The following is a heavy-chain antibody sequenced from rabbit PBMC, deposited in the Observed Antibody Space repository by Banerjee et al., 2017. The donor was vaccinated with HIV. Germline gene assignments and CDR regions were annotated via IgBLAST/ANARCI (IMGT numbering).Heavy chain of an antibody. Sequence: QEQLVESGGGLVTLGGSLKLTCKASGIDLSSSFWISWVRQTPGKGLEYIGCIDTSDSSTDYASWAKGRFTISKTSSTTVALQMTSLTAADTATYFCARDLPISDGYSFDLWGPGTLVTVS. CDR3: ARDLPISDGYSFDL. D-gene: IGHD6-1*01. J-gene: IGHJ4*01. CDR2: IDTSDSST. V-gene: IGHV1S45*01. CDR1: GIDLSSSFW.